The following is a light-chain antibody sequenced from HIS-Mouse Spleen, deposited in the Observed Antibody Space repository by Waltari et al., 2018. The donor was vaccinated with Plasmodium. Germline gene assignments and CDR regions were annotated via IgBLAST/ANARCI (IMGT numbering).Light chain of an antibody. CDR1: ALPKKS. V-gene: IGLV3-10*01. CDR2: EDS. J-gene: IGLJ3*02. CDR3: YSTDSSGNHRV. Sequence: SYELTQPPSVSVSPGKTARTACSGDALPKKSAYWYQQKSGQAPVLVIYEDSKRPSGIPERFSGSSSGTMATLTISGAQVEDEADYYCYSTDSSGNHRVFGGGTKLTVL.